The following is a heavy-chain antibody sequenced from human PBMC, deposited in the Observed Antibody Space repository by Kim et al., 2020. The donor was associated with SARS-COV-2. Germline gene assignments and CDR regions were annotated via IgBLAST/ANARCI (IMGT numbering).Heavy chain of an antibody. V-gene: IGHV3-20*03. CDR3: AKITPKLRYFDWPTGAFDV. CDR2: INWNGDNS. D-gene: IGHD3-9*01. CDR1: GFTFEDYG. Sequence: GGSLRLSFAASGFTFEDYGMGWVRQVPGKGLEWVASINWNGDNSGYGDSLEGRFTISRDNANNFLYLKMNRLRVEDTALYYCAKITPKLRYFDWPTGAFDVWGQGTMVSVSS. J-gene: IGHJ3*01.